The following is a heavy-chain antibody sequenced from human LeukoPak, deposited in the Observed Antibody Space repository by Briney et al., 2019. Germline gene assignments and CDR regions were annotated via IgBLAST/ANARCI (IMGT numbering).Heavy chain of an antibody. V-gene: IGHV3-7*01. CDR2: IKQDGSEK. D-gene: IGHD2-2*01. Sequence: GGSLGLSCAASGFTFSSYWMSWVRQAPGKGLEWVANIKQDGSEKYYVDSVKGRFTISRDNAKNSLYLQMNSLRAEDTAVYYCARDFSTSCYECWFDPWGQGTLVTVSS. CDR1: GFTFSSYW. J-gene: IGHJ5*02. CDR3: ARDFSTSCYECWFDP.